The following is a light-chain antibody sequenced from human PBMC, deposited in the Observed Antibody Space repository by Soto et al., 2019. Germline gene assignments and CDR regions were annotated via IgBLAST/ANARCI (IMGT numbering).Light chain of an antibody. CDR3: QQFGSSIPHT. CDR2: GAS. CDR1: QVIGSRY. V-gene: IGKV3-20*01. Sequence: EIVMTQSPGTLSLSPGERATISCRASQVIGSRYLAWYHQKSGQAPSLLIYGASSSATGIPNRFSGSGSVTDFTFTISRLEPEDFGVYYCQQFGSSIPHTYGQGTKLEIK. J-gene: IGKJ2*01.